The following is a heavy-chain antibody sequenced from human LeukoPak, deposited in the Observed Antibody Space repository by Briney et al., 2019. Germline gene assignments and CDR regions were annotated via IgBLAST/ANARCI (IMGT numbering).Heavy chain of an antibody. CDR2: IKSKTDGGTT. V-gene: IGHV3-15*01. CDR3: ATPALNAWGNYRYIFDY. Sequence: GGSLRLSCAASGFTFSNAWMSWVRQAPGKGLEWVGRIKSKTDGGTTDYAAPVKGRFTITRDDSKDMLFLQLNSLTIEDTAVYYCATPALNAWGNYRYIFDYWGQGTLVTVSS. J-gene: IGHJ4*02. CDR1: GFTFSNAW. D-gene: IGHD3-16*02.